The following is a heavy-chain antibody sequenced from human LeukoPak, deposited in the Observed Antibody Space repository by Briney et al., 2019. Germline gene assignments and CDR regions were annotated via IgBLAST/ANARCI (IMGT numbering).Heavy chain of an antibody. Sequence: GGSLRLSCAASGFTFDDHGMSWVRQAPGKGLEWVSGINWNGGSTGYADSVKGRFTISRDNAKNSLYLQMNSLRAEDTALYYCARGGNYDFWSGYWVLDYWGQGTLVTVSS. CDR2: INWNGGST. CDR3: ARGGNYDFWSGYWVLDY. J-gene: IGHJ4*02. CDR1: GFTFDDHG. V-gene: IGHV3-20*04. D-gene: IGHD3-3*01.